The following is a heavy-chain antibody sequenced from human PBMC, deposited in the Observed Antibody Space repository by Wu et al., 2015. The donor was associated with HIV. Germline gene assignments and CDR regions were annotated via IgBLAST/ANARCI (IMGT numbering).Heavy chain of an antibody. D-gene: IGHD3-22*01. Sequence: QVQLVQSGAEVKKPGSSVKVSCKASGGTFSSYAISWVRQAPGQGLEWMGWINPNSGGTKFAQKFQGRVTMTRDTSISTAYMELSRLTSDDTAVFYCATGSGYYHFAEFFQHWGRGTLVTVSS. CDR2: INPNSGGT. CDR1: GGTFSSYA. V-gene: IGHV1-2*02. CDR3: ATGSGYYHFAEFFQH. J-gene: IGHJ1*01.